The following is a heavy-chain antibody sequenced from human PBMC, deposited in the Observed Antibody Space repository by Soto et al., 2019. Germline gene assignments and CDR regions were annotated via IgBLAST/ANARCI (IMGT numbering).Heavy chain of an antibody. CDR3: ARALKISLGLIDY. Sequence: SETLSLTCTVSSDSIRSASYHWTWIRQHPGKGLEWIGYIYYSGSTYYNPSLKSRVTISVDTSKNQFSLKLTSVTAADTAVYCCARALKISLGLIDYWGQGSPVTVSS. CDR2: IYYSGST. J-gene: IGHJ4*02. CDR1: SDSIRSASYH. D-gene: IGHD5-18*01. V-gene: IGHV4-31*03.